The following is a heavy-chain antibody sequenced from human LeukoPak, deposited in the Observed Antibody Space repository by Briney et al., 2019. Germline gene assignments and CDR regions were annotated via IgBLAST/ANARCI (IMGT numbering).Heavy chain of an antibody. J-gene: IGHJ4*02. D-gene: IGHD3-22*01. V-gene: IGHV3-30*18. Sequence: PRGSLRLSCAAPGFTFSSYGMHWVRQAPGKGLEWVAVISYDGSNKYYADPVKGRFTISRDNTKNTPYLQMNSLRAEDTAVDYCAKVCDTYYYDSSGSFDYWGQGTLVTVSS. CDR2: ISYDGSNK. CDR1: GFTFSSYG. CDR3: AKVCDTYYYDSSGSFDY.